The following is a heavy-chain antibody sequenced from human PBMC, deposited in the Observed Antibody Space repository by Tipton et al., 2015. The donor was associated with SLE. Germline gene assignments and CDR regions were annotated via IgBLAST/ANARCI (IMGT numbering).Heavy chain of an antibody. CDR3: SRSARYNDILTGYYNADPYYGMDL. Sequence: SLRLSCTTSGFTFGDYNMNWVRQAPGKGLEWVGFIRSKAYGGTTHYAASVKGRFTISRDDSKTIAYLQMNSLKSEDTAVYYCSRSARYNDILTGYYNADPYYGMDLWGQGPTVTVSS. CDR1: GFTFGDYN. D-gene: IGHD3-9*01. V-gene: IGHV3-49*04. J-gene: IGHJ6*02. CDR2: IRSKAYGGTT.